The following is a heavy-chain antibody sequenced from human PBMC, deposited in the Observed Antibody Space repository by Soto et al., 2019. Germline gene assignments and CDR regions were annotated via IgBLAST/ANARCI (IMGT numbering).Heavy chain of an antibody. D-gene: IGHD1-26*01. Sequence: QVQLVQSGAEVKKPGSSVKVSCKASGGTFSSYAISWVRQAPGQGLDWMGGIIPIFGTANYAPKFQGRVTITADESTSTAYMELSSLRSEDTAVYSCARQWELLHLDWYFDLWGRGTLVTVSS. CDR3: ARQWELLHLDWYFDL. CDR1: GGTFSSYA. V-gene: IGHV1-69*01. J-gene: IGHJ2*01. CDR2: IIPIFGTA.